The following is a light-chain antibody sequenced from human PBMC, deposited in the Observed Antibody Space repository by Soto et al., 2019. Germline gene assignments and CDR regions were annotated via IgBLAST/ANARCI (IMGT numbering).Light chain of an antibody. CDR3: LQHHSVPFT. V-gene: IGKV1-17*01. J-gene: IGKJ3*01. CDR1: QDIGND. Sequence: DLQMTQSPSSLSASVGDRVTITCRASQDIGNDLGWYQQKPGKAPKRLIYAASSLESGVPSRFSGSGSGTEFTLTISSLQPEHFATYYCLQHHSVPFTFGPGTKVDIK. CDR2: AAS.